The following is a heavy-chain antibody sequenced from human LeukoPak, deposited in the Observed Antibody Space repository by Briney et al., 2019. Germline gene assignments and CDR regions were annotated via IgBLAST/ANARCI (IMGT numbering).Heavy chain of an antibody. CDR2: ISAYNGNT. CDR3: ARDLLGNVWGSPPSNWFDP. V-gene: IGHV1-18*01. Sequence: GASVKVSCKASGYTFTSYGISWVRQAPGQGLEWMGWISAYNGNTNYAQKLQGRVTMTTDTSTSTAYMELRSLRSDDTAVYYCARDLLGNVWGSPPSNWFDPWGRGTLVTVSS. CDR1: GYTFTSYG. D-gene: IGHD3-16*01. J-gene: IGHJ5*02.